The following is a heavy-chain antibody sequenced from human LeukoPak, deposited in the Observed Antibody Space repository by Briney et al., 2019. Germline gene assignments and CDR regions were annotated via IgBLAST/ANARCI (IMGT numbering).Heavy chain of an antibody. J-gene: IGHJ4*02. D-gene: IGHD3-3*01. CDR3: ARGVPYDSWSGPHYSDY. Sequence: PGGSLRLSCAASRFTLSTYWMSWVRQPPGKGLEWVAHIKQDGSQEYYVDSVKGRFTISRDSAKNSLYLQMNSLRAEDTAVYYCARGVPYDSWSGPHYSDYWGLGTLVTVSS. V-gene: IGHV3-7*01. CDR1: RFTLSTYW. CDR2: IKQDGSQE.